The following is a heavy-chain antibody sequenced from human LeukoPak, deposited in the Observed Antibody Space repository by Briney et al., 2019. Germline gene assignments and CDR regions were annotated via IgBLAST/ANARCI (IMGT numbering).Heavy chain of an antibody. CDR1: GFTFSSYS. CDR3: ASAGYNYPTY. D-gene: IGHD5-24*01. J-gene: IGHJ4*02. CDR2: ISGSGGST. V-gene: IGHV3-23*01. Sequence: GGSLRLSCAASGFTFSSYSMNWVRQAPGKGLEWVSAISGSGGSTYYADSVKGRFTISRDNSKNTLYLQMNSLRAEDAAVYYCASAGYNYPTYWGQGTLVTVSS.